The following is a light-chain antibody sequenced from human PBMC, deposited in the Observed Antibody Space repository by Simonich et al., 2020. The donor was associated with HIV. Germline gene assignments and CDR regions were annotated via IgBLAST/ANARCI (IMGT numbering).Light chain of an antibody. Sequence: DIQMTQSPSSLSASVGDIITITCRASQCISNSLAGYQQKPGKAPKLLLYAASRLESWVPARFSGSGSGTDYTLTISSLQPEDFATYYCQQYYSTPPTFGQGTKVEIK. CDR2: AAS. CDR1: QCISNS. CDR3: QQYYSTPPT. V-gene: IGKV1-NL1*01. J-gene: IGKJ1*01.